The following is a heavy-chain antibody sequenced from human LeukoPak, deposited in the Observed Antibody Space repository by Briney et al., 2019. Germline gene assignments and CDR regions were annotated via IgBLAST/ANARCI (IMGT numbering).Heavy chain of an antibody. CDR3: TRVLSGGGCIDY. CDR1: GFTFGDYA. Sequence: GGSLRLSCTASGFTFGDYAMSWVRQAPGKGLEWAGFIRGKAYGGTTEYAASVEGRFTISRDDSKSIAYLQMNSLKTEDTAVYYCTRVLSGGGCIDYWGQGTLVTVSP. V-gene: IGHV3-49*04. CDR2: IRGKAYGGTT. D-gene: IGHD3-16*01. J-gene: IGHJ4*02.